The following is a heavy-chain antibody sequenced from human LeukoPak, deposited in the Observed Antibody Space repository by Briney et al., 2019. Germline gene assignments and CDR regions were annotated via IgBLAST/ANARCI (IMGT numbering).Heavy chain of an antibody. J-gene: IGHJ4*02. CDR3: ARVRYRLAETYIDY. Sequence: GASVKVSCKASGYILTGYYMHWVRQAPGQGLEWMGWINPNSGDTNYAQKFQGRVTMTRDTPISTAYMELSRLRSDDTAVYYCARVRYRLAETYIDYWGQGTLVTVSS. CDR1: GYILTGYY. V-gene: IGHV1-2*02. CDR2: INPNSGDT. D-gene: IGHD3-16*01.